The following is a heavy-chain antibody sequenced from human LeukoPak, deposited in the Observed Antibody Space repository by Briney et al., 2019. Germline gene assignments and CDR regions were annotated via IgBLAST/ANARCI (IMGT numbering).Heavy chain of an antibody. J-gene: IGHJ6*02. CDR2: IYYSGIT. Sequence: PSETLSLTCTVSGGSISSSSYYWGWIRQPPGKGLEWIGSIYYSGITYYNPSLKSRVTISVDTSKNQFSLKLSSVTAADTAVYYCASSDSGYDYYYYYGMDVWGQGTTVTVSS. CDR3: ASSDSGYDYYYYYGMDV. CDR1: GGSISSSSYY. V-gene: IGHV4-39*01. D-gene: IGHD5-12*01.